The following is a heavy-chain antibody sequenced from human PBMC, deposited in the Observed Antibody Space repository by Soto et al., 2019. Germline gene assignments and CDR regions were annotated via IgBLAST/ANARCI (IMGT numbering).Heavy chain of an antibody. V-gene: IGHV5-10-1*01. CDR1: GYSFTSYW. D-gene: IGHD6-13*01. J-gene: IGHJ6*02. CDR3: ARQGIAAAKYYYGMDV. Sequence: ESLKISCKGSGYSFTSYWISWVRQMPGKGLEWMGRIDPSDSYTNYSPSFQGHVTISADKSISTAYLQWSSLKASDTAMYYCARQGIAAAKYYYGMDVWGQGTTVTVSS. CDR2: IDPSDSYT.